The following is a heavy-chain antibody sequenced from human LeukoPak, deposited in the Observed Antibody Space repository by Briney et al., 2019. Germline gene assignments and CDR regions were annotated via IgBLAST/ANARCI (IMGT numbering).Heavy chain of an antibody. CDR3: ARDGTRTTGTTLDI. J-gene: IGHJ3*02. D-gene: IGHD1-7*01. CDR2: INQDGSEG. V-gene: IGHV3-7*01. CDR1: GFTFSSYW. Sequence: GGSLRLSCAASGFTFSSYWMTWVRQAPGKGLEWVANINQDGSEGYFVDSVKGRFTISRDNAKNSLYLQMNSLRAEDTAVYYCARDGTRTTGTTLDIWGQGTMVTVSS.